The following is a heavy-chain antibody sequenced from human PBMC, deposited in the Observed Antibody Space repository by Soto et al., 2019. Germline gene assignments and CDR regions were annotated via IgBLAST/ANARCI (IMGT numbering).Heavy chain of an antibody. D-gene: IGHD1-26*01. Sequence: QVQLVQSGAEVKKPGPSVKVSCKASGYTFSSYGISWVRQAPGQGLEWMGWISAYNGNTNYSQHLQGRVTMTPYTSPSTAYMELRSVRSHDKAVYYCARGGWEFDPWDKGTLVTVSS. V-gene: IGHV1-18*01. CDR2: ISAYNGNT. CDR3: ARGGWEFDP. J-gene: IGHJ5*02. CDR1: GYTFSSYG.